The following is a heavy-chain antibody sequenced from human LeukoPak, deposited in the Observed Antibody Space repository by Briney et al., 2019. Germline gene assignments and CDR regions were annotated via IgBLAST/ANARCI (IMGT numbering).Heavy chain of an antibody. CDR3: ATGYSYGYYGY. D-gene: IGHD5-18*01. CDR1: GYXFTSYW. V-gene: IGHV5-51*01. Sequence: GESLKISCNGSGYXFTSYWICWVRQMPGKGLEWMGITYPGDSDTRYSPSFQGQVTISADKSISTAYLQWSSLKASDTAMYYCATGYSYGYYGYWGQGTVVTVSS. CDR2: TYPGDSDT. J-gene: IGHJ4*02.